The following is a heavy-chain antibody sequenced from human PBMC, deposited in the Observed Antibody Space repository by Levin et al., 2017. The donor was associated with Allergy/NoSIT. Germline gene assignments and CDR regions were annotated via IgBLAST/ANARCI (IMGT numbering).Heavy chain of an antibody. CDR3: ARGGIGGDDYGDYNDAFDS. CDR2: ISTYNGVT. J-gene: IGHJ3*02. CDR1: GYTFTSYG. Sequence: GESLKISCKASGYTFTSYGISWVRQAPGQGLEWMGWISTYNGVTHYAQKLQGRVTMTTGTSTSTAYMELRSLRSDDTAVYYCARGGIGGDDYGDYNDAFDSWGQGTMVTVSS. V-gene: IGHV1-18*01. D-gene: IGHD4-17*01.